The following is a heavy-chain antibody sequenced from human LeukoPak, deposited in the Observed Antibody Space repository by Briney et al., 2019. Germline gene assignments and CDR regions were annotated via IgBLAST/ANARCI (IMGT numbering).Heavy chain of an antibody. V-gene: IGHV3-23*01. CDR1: GFTFSGYA. CDR2: ISGSGGST. Sequence: GGSLRLSCAASGFTFSGYAMSWVRQAPGKGLEWVSAISGSGGSTYYADSVKGRFTISRDNSKNTLYLQMNSLRAEDTAVYYCAKDGYYGSGPPDYWGQGTLVTVSS. D-gene: IGHD3-10*01. J-gene: IGHJ4*02. CDR3: AKDGYYGSGPPDY.